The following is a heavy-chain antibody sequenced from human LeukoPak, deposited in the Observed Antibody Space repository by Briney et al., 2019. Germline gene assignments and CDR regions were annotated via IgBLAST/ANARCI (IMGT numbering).Heavy chain of an antibody. J-gene: IGHJ6*03. CDR1: GFTFSSYS. V-gene: IGHV3-48*01. D-gene: IGHD2-2*01. Sequence: GGSLRLSCAASGFTFSSYSMNWVRQAPGKGLEWVSYISSSSSTIYYADSVKGRFTISRDNAKNSLYLQMNSLRAEDTAVYYCARYVVVPAAQDYYYMDVWGKGTTVTVSS. CDR3: ARYVVVPAAQDYYYMDV. CDR2: ISSSSSTI.